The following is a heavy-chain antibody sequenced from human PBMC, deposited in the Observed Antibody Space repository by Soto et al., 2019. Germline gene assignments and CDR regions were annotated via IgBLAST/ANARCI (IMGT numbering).Heavy chain of an antibody. D-gene: IGHD3-10*01. CDR1: GFAFSDYE. V-gene: IGHV3-48*03. CDR2: ISSTASTI. J-gene: IGHJ6*02. Sequence: EVQLVESGGGLVQPGGSLRLSCAASGFAFSDYEMNWVRQAPGKGLEWISYISSTASTIHYADSVKGRFTISRDNAKNSVYLQMNSLRAEDSAVYYCARAAWIMTRGFHGMDVWGQVTTVTVSS. CDR3: ARAAWIMTRGFHGMDV.